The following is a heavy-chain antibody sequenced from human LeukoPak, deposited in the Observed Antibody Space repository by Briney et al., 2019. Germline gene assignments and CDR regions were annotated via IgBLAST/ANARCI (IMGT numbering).Heavy chain of an antibody. CDR1: GFTFSSYG. J-gene: IGHJ6*03. CDR2: IQYDGSNK. V-gene: IGHV3-30*02. CDR3: AKAAFNYYYYYMDV. Sequence: PGGSLRLSCAASGFTFSSYGMHWVRQAPGKGLEWVAFIQYDGSNKYYADSVKGRFTISRDNSKNTLSLQMNSLRAEDTAVYYCAKAAFNYYYYYMDVWGTGTTVTVSS.